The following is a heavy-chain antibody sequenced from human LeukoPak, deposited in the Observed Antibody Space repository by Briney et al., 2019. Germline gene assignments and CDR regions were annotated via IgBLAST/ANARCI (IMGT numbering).Heavy chain of an antibody. V-gene: IGHV4-59*01. D-gene: IGHD2-15*01. J-gene: IGHJ4*02. CDR3: ARGETRYCSGGSCYSYVY. CDR2: IYYSGST. CDR1: GGSISSYY. Sequence: SETLSLTCTVSGGSISSYYWSWIRQPPGKGLEWIGYIYYSGSTNYNPSLKSRVTISVDTSKNQFSLKLSSVTAADTAVYYCARGETRYCSGGSCYSYVYWGQGTLVTVSS.